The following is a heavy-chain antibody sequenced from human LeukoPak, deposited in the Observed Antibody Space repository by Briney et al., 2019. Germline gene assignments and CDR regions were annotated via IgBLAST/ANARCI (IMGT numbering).Heavy chain of an antibody. D-gene: IGHD6-19*01. Sequence: SETLSLTCTVSGGSISSSGYYYWGWIRQPPGNGLEWIGSVYYSGYTYQSPSLKSRVTISVDTSKNQFSLKLSSVTAADTAVYYCARQIGVTSSEDYWGQGTLVTVSS. J-gene: IGHJ4*02. V-gene: IGHV4-39*01. CDR3: ARQIGVTSSEDY. CDR2: VYYSGYT. CDR1: GGSISSSGYYY.